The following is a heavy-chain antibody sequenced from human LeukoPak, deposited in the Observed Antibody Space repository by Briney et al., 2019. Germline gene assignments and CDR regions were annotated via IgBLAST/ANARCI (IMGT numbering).Heavy chain of an antibody. V-gene: IGHV3-30-3*01. Sequence: GGSLRLSCAASGFTFSSYAMHWVRQAPGKGLEWVAVISYDGSNKYYADSVKGRFTISRDNSKNTLYLQMNSLRAEDTAVYYCARAGRRDGYNGLLDYWGQGTLVTVSS. CDR3: ARAGRRDGYNGLLDY. CDR2: ISYDGSNK. CDR1: GFTFSSYA. D-gene: IGHD5-24*01. J-gene: IGHJ4*02.